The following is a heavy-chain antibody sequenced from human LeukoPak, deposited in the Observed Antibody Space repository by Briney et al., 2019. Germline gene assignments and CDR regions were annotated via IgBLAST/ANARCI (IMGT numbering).Heavy chain of an antibody. CDR1: GYSISSGYY. D-gene: IGHD2-15*01. J-gene: IGHJ3*02. V-gene: IGHV4-38-2*02. CDR2: IYHSGST. Sequence: SGTLSLTCTVSGYSISSGYYWGWIRQPPGKGLEWIGSIYHSGSTYYNPSLKSRVTISVDTSKNQFSLKLSSVTAADTAVYYCARDLVDIVVVVAATFDAFDIWGQGTMVTVSS. CDR3: ARDLVDIVVVVAATFDAFDI.